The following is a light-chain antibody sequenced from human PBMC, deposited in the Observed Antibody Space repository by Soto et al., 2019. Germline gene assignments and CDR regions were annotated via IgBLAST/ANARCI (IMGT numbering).Light chain of an antibody. CDR2: YTS. CDR1: QSVSNN. J-gene: IGKJ2*01. V-gene: IGKV3-15*01. Sequence: EIVLTQSPGTLSLSPGERATLSCRASQSVSNNYLAWYQQKPGQAPRLPIYYTSTRATGFPARFSGGGSGTEFTLTISSLPSEDSAFYYCQHYNNWPYTFGQGTKVDIK. CDR3: QHYNNWPYT.